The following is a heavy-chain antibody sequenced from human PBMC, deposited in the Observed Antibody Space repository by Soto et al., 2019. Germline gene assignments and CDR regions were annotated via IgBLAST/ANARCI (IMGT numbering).Heavy chain of an antibody. D-gene: IGHD2-15*01. Sequence: PSETLSLTCAVSGVSIHNSHSFWGWIRQPPGKGLEFIGSMYYSGGANYNPSLKSRVTISLDTSKNQFSLTVNSVTAADTVIYYCGRVVEGATRHTDFDSWGQGTLVTVSS. CDR1: GVSIHNSHSF. J-gene: IGHJ5*01. CDR2: MYYSGGA. V-gene: IGHV4-39*01. CDR3: GRVVEGATRHTDFDS.